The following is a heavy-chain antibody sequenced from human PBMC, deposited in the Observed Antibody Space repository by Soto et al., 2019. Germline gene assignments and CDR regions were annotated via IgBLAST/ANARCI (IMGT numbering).Heavy chain of an antibody. CDR3: ATSLVISRTRVDY. V-gene: IGHV4-31*03. CDR2: IYYTGST. Sequence: QVQLQESGPGLVKPSQTLSLTCTVSGGSIYTGGFYWSWIRQLPGKGLEWLGYIYYTGSTQYTPSLKSRLTISTDTSDNQFSLRLTSVTAADTAVYYCATSLVISRTRVDYWGQGTLVTVSS. J-gene: IGHJ4*02. CDR1: GGSIYTGGFY. D-gene: IGHD1-26*01.